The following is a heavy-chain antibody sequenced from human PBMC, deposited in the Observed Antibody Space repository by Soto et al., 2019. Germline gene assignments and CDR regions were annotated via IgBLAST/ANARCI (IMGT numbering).Heavy chain of an antibody. CDR1: GYTFTSYA. D-gene: IGHD2-2*01. J-gene: IGHJ6*02. CDR3: ARGKPAPLILDGMDV. V-gene: IGHV1-3*01. Sequence: ASVKVSCKASGYTFTSYAMHWVRQAPGQRLEWMGWINAGNGNTKYSQKFQGRVTITRDTSASTAYMELSSLRSEDTAVYYCARGKPAPLILDGMDVWGQGTTVTVSS. CDR2: INAGNGNT.